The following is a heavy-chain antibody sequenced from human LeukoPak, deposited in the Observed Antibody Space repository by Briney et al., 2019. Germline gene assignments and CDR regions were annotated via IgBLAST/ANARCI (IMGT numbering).Heavy chain of an antibody. CDR1: GFTFSSYG. J-gene: IGHJ4*02. CDR3: ARDDSSLGAFDY. Sequence: GGSLRLSCAASGFTFSSYGMHWVRQAPGKGLEWVAVIWYDGSNKYYADSVKGRFTISRDNSKNTLYLQMNSLRAEDTAVYYCARDDSSLGAFDYWGKGTLVTVSS. CDR2: IWYDGSNK. V-gene: IGHV3-33*01. D-gene: IGHD1-26*01.